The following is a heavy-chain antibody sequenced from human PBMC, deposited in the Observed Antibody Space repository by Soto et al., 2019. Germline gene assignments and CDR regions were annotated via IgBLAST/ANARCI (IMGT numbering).Heavy chain of an antibody. CDR2: VSGSGGNT. CDR1: GFTFSSYA. Sequence: EVQLLESGGGLVQPGGSLRLSCAASGFTFSSYAMSWVRQAPGKGLEWVSAVSGSGGNTYYADSVKGRFTISWDNSKNTLYLQMNGLRAEDTAVYYCAKDEVGAIYYYYYGMDVWGQGTTVTVSS. CDR3: AKDEVGAIYYYYYGMDV. V-gene: IGHV3-23*01. J-gene: IGHJ6*02. D-gene: IGHD1-26*01.